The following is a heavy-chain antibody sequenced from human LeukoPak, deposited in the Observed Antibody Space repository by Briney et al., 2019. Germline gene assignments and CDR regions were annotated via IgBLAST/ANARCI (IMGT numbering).Heavy chain of an antibody. D-gene: IGHD4-23*01. CDR2: ISGRGGST. CDR3: AKDHGYGGNSGQEYYYYGMDV. V-gene: IGHV3-23*01. Sequence: PGGSLRLSCAASGFTFSSYAMSWVRQAPGKGLEWGSAISGRGGSTYYADSVKGRFTISRDNSKNTLYLQMNSLRAEDTAVYYCAKDHGYGGNSGQEYYYYGMDVWGQGTTVTVSS. CDR1: GFTFSSYA. J-gene: IGHJ6*02.